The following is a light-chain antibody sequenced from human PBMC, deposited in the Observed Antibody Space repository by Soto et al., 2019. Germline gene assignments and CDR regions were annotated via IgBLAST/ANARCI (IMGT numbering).Light chain of an antibody. CDR3: QHYHSGHRIA. CDR1: QGIGIT. J-gene: IGKJ1*01. V-gene: IGKV3-20*01. CDR2: SAS. Sequence: EIVMTQSPGTLSLFTGERAPISCRASQGIGITLAWYRQEPGQAPRLLIYSASTRATSIPARFSGSGSETDFTLTINRLEPEDFALYYCQHYHSGHRIAFGQGTKVDIK.